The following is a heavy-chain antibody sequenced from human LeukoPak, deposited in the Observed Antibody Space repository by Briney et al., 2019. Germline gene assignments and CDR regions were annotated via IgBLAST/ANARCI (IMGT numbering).Heavy chain of an antibody. V-gene: IGHV3-66*01. Sequence: PGGSLRLSCAVSGFSVSNNYMSWGRQAPGKGLEWVSIIYDSGSTYYIDSVKGRFTISRDDSKNTLYLQMNSLRVEDTAVYYCASRWSSGWYQGGFDYWGQGTLVTVSS. D-gene: IGHD6-19*01. CDR2: IYDSGST. J-gene: IGHJ4*02. CDR3: ASRWSSGWYQGGFDY. CDR1: GFSVSNNY.